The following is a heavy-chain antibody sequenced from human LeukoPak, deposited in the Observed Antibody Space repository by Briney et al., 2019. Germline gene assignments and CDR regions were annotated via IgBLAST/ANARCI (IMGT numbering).Heavy chain of an antibody. D-gene: IGHD3-10*01. Sequence: SETLSLTCTVSGGSISSYYWSWIRQPPGKGLEWIGYIYYSGSTNYNPSLKSRVTISVDTSKNQFSLKLSSVTAADTAVYYCARARRFGEGDWLDPWGQGTLVTVSS. V-gene: IGHV4-59*01. CDR2: IYYSGST. CDR3: ARARRFGEGDWLDP. J-gene: IGHJ5*02. CDR1: GGSISSYY.